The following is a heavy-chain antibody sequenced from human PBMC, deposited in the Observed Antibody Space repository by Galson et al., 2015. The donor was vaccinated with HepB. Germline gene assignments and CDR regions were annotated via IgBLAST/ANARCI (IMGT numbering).Heavy chain of an antibody. D-gene: IGHD6-19*01. CDR1: GYTFTSYV. CDR3: ARGGTGSDY. J-gene: IGHJ4*02. Sequence: SVKVSCKASGYTFTSYVICWVRQAPGQGLEWLGRISGYNGHTNYAQNLQNKVTTTTDTSTSTAYLELRRLKSDDTAIYYCARGGTGSDYWGQGTLVPVSS. V-gene: IGHV1-18*04. CDR2: ISGYNGHT.